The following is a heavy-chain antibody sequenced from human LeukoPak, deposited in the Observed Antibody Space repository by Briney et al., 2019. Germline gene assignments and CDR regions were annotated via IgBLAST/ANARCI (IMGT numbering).Heavy chain of an antibody. D-gene: IGHD1-26*01. CDR1: GGTFSSYT. V-gene: IGHV1-69*04. Sequence: GASVKVSCKASGGTFSSYTISWVRQAPGQGLEWMGRIIPILGIANYAQKFQGRVTITADKSTSTAYMELSSLRSEDTAVYYCARDGQWELPVPYYFDYWGQGTLVIVSP. CDR3: ARDGQWELPVPYYFDY. J-gene: IGHJ4*02. CDR2: IIPILGIA.